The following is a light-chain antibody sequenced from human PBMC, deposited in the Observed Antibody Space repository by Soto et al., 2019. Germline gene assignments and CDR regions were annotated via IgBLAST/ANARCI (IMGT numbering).Light chain of an antibody. CDR3: QSFDNGLLVYV. V-gene: IGLV1-44*01. CDR2: ADS. CDR1: SSNIGSNT. Sequence: QAVVTQPPSVSGTPGQRVAIPCSGSSSNIGSNTVNWYQQLPRMAPKLLIYADSNRPSGVPDRFSASKSGTSASLAITGLQAEDEADYYCQSFDNGLLVYVFGTGTKVTVL. J-gene: IGLJ1*01.